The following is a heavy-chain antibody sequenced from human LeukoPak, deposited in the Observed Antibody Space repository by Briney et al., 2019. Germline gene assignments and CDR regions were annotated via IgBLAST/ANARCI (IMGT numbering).Heavy chain of an antibody. Sequence: GGSLRLSCAASGFTFDNSAMHWVRQAPGKGLEWVSGINWNGAIIDYVDSVKGRFIISRDNAKNSLYLQMNSLRPEDMALYYCAKGRRDSLTDALDVWGQGTMVTVSS. CDR3: AKGRRDSLTDALDV. CDR2: INWNGAII. J-gene: IGHJ3*01. V-gene: IGHV3-9*03. CDR1: GFTFDNSA. D-gene: IGHD3-22*01.